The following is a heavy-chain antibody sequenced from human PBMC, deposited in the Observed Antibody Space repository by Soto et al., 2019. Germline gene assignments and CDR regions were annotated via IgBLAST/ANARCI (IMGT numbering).Heavy chain of an antibody. D-gene: IGHD1-26*01. CDR3: ATSLVTSRARVDY. CDR1: GGSIYTGGFY. Sequence: NPTETLSLTCTVSGGSIYTGGFYWSWIRQLPGKGLEWLGYIYYTGSTQYTPSLKSRLSISTDTSDNQFSLRLNSVTAADTAVYYCATSLVTSRARVDYWGQATPVTVSS. CDR2: IYYTGST. J-gene: IGHJ4*02. V-gene: IGHV4-31*03.